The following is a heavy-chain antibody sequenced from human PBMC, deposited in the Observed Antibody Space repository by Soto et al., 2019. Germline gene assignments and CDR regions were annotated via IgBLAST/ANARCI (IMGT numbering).Heavy chain of an antibody. CDR1: GDSIRTDNW. Sequence: SETLSLTCAVSGDSIRTDNWWSWVRQPPGKGLEWIGEVYENGHTNYNPSLKSRVAMTVDTTKNQFSLKLTSVTAADTAMYYCARDSAGAGDSDRFDYWGQGAQVTVS. D-gene: IGHD2-21*01. CDR2: VYENGHT. CDR3: ARDSAGAGDSDRFDY. V-gene: IGHV4-4*02. J-gene: IGHJ4*02.